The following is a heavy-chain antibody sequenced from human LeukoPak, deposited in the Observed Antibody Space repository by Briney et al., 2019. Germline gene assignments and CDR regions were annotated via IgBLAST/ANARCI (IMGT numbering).Heavy chain of an antibody. V-gene: IGHV7-4-1*02. Sequence: GASVKVSCKASGYTFTSYAMNWVRQAPGQGLEWMGWINTNTGNPTYAQGFTGRFVFSLDTSVSTAYLQISSLKAVDTAVYYCALYSSGWFSYYYGMDVWGQGTTVTVSS. D-gene: IGHD6-19*01. J-gene: IGHJ6*02. CDR2: INTNTGNP. CDR1: GYTFTSYA. CDR3: ALYSSGWFSYYYGMDV.